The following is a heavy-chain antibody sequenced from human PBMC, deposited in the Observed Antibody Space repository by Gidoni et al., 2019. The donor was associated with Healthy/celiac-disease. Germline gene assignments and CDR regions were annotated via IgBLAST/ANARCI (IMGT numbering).Heavy chain of an antibody. V-gene: IGHV3-7*01. J-gene: IGHJ3*02. CDR1: GFTFSSYW. CDR2: IKQDGSEK. CDR3: ARYFTVTTKGAFDI. Sequence: EVQLVESGGGLVQPGGSLRLSCAASGFTFSSYWMSWVRQAPGKGLEWVANIKQDGSEKYYVDSVKGRFTISRDNAKNSLYLQMNSLRAEDTAVYYCARYFTVTTKGAFDIWGQGTMVTVSS. D-gene: IGHD4-17*01.